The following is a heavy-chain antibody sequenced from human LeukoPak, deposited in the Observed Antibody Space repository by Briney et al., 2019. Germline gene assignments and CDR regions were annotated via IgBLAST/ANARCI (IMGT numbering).Heavy chain of an antibody. D-gene: IGHD3-3*01. CDR2: INHSGCT. Sequence: SETLSLTCAVYGGSFSGYYWSWIRQPPGKGLEWIGEINHSGCTNYNPSLKSRVTISVDTSKNQFSLKLSSVTAADTAVYYCADEDYDFWSGYSHYWGQGTLVTVSS. CDR1: GGSFSGYY. J-gene: IGHJ4*02. CDR3: ADEDYDFWSGYSHY. V-gene: IGHV4-34*01.